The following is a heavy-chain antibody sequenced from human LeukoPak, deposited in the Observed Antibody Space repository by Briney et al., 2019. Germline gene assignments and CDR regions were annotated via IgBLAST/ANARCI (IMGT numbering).Heavy chain of an antibody. CDR2: IIPILGIA. D-gene: IGHD6-6*01. CDR3: ARDHVYSSSGPLDY. J-gene: IGHJ4*02. Sequence: ASVKVSYKASGGTFSSYTISWVRQAPGQGLEWMGRIIPILGIANYAQKFQGRVTITADKSTSTAYMELSSLRSEDTAVYYCARDHVYSSSGPLDYWGQGTLVTVSS. V-gene: IGHV1-69*04. CDR1: GGTFSSYT.